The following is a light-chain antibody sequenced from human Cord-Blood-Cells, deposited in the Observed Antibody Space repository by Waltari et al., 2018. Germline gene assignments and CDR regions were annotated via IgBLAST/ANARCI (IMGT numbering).Light chain of an antibody. CDR2: GAS. CDR3: QQYNNWPPYT. CDR1: QSVSSN. Sequence: IVFTQSSATLSVSPRERATLSCRASQSVSSNLAWYQQKHGQAPRLLIYGASTRATGMPARFSGSGSGTEFTLTISSLQYEDFAVYYCQQYNNWPPYTFGQGTKLEIK. J-gene: IGKJ2*01. V-gene: IGKV3-15*01.